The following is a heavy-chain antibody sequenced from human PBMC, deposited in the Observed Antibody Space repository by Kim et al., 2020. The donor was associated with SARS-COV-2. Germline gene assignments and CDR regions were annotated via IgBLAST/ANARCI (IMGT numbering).Heavy chain of an antibody. J-gene: IGHJ4*02. CDR3: ARGGKNYYDSSGYWY. D-gene: IGHD3-22*01. Sequence: GGSLRLSCAASGFTVSSNYMSWVRQAPGKGLEWVSVIYSGGSTYYADSVKGRFTISRDNSKNTLYLQMNSLRAEDTAVYYCARGGKNYYDSSGYWYWGQGTLVTVSS. CDR2: IYSGGST. CDR1: GFTVSSNY. V-gene: IGHV3-66*01.